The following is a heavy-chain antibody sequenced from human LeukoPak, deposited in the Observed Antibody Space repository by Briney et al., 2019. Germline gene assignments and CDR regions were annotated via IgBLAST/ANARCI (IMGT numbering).Heavy chain of an antibody. J-gene: IGHJ6*02. CDR2: IRYDGSNK. V-gene: IGHV3-33*01. CDR1: GFTFSSYG. D-gene: IGHD2-2*01. Sequence: GGSLRLSCAASGFTFSSYGMHWVRQAPGKGLEWVAVIRYDGSNKYYADSVKGRFTISRDNSKNTLYLQMNSLRAEDTAVYYCAGERIVVVPAAMSNYYYYGMDVWGQGATVTVSS. CDR3: AGERIVVVPAAMSNYYYYGMDV.